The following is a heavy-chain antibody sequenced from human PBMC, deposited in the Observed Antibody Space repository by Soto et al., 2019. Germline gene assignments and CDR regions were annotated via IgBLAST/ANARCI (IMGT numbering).Heavy chain of an antibody. CDR2: ISSSGSTI. CDR3: ARDRLESRWLGLGY. Sequence: GGSLRLSCAASGFTFSDHYMSWIRQAPGKGLEWISYISSSGSTIYYTDSVKGRFTISRDNAKNSLYLQMNSLRAEDTAVYYCARDRLESRWLGLGYWGQGTVVTAPQ. CDR1: GFTFSDHY. V-gene: IGHV3-11*01. J-gene: IGHJ4*02. D-gene: IGHD6-19*01.